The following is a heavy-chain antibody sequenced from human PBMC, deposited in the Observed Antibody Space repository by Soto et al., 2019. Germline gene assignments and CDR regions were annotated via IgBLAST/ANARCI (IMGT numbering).Heavy chain of an antibody. Sequence: EVQLVESGGGLVQPGRSLRLSCAASGFTFDDYAMHWVRQAPGKGLEWVSGIRWNSGSIGYADSVKGRFTISRDNAKNSLYLQMNSVRAEDTALYYCAKGRIAVADFDAFDIWGQGTMVTVSS. CDR1: GFTFDDYA. J-gene: IGHJ3*02. CDR2: IRWNSGSI. CDR3: AKGRIAVADFDAFDI. D-gene: IGHD6-19*01. V-gene: IGHV3-9*01.